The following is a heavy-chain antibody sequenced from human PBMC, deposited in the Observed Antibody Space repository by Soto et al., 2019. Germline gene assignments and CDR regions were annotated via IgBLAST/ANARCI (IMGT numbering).Heavy chain of an antibody. Sequence: QVRLVQSGAEVKKTGSSVKVSCKASGGTYRSYAISWVRQAPGQGLEWMGGIIPIFGTTNYAQKFQDRGTITADESTSTAYMDLNSLRSDDTAVYYCASNNRASYHFDYWGQGTLVTVSS. V-gene: IGHV1-69*01. D-gene: IGHD3-16*02. CDR2: IIPIFGTT. J-gene: IGHJ4*02. CDR3: ASNNRASYHFDY. CDR1: GGTYRSYA.